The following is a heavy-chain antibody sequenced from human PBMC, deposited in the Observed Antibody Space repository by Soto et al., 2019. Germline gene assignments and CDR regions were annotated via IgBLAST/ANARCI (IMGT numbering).Heavy chain of an antibody. D-gene: IGHD1-26*01. J-gene: IGHJ4*02. Sequence: SETLSLTCAVYGASFSGYSWSWIRQPPGKGLEWIGDIDHDGSTSYNSSLNSRVTISIDTSKNQFSLNLNSVTAADTAVYYCARVGANPSDYWGPGTLVTVSS. V-gene: IGHV4-34*01. CDR3: ARVGANPSDY. CDR2: IDHDGST. CDR1: GASFSGYS.